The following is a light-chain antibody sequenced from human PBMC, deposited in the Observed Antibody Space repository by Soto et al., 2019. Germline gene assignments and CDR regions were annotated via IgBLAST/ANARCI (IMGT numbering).Light chain of an antibody. CDR1: QSISSA. CDR2: AAS. Sequence: DIQMTQSPSSLSASVGDRVTITCRASQSISSALNWYQQKPGTAPNLLIYAASSLQSGVPSRFSGSGSGTDFTLTISSLQPEDFATYYFQQSYSTPRTFGQGTKLEIK. CDR3: QQSYSTPRT. V-gene: IGKV1-39*01. J-gene: IGKJ2*01.